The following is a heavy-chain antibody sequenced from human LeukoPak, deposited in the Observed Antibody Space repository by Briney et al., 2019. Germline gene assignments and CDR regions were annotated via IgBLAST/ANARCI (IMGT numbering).Heavy chain of an antibody. J-gene: IGHJ3*02. CDR2: INHSGST. V-gene: IGHV4-34*01. Sequence: PSETLSLTCAVYGGSFSGYYWSWIRQPPGKGLEWIGEINHSGSTNYNPSLKSRVTISVDTSKNQFSLKLSSVTAADTAVYYCASSLVRGVKGQAFDIWGQGTMVTVSS. D-gene: IGHD3-10*01. CDR1: GGSFSGYY. CDR3: ASSLVRGVKGQAFDI.